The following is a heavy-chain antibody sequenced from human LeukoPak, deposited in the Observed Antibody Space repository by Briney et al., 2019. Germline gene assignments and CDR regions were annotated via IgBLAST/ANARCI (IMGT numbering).Heavy chain of an antibody. Sequence: GGSLRLSCAASGFTFSSYSMNWVRQAPGKGLEWVSSISSSSSYIYYADSVKRRFTIYRDNAKNSLYLQVNSLRAEDTAVYYCAREIALAGLNDYWGQGTVVSVSS. D-gene: IGHD6-19*01. CDR3: AREIALAGLNDY. CDR1: GFTFSSYS. J-gene: IGHJ4*02. CDR2: ISSSSSYI. V-gene: IGHV3-21*01.